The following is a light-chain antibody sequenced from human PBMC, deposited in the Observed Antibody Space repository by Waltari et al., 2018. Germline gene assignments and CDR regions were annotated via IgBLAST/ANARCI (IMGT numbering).Light chain of an antibody. CDR2: RAS. Sequence: VSPGERVTLSCRASQSISDNLAWYHQKPGQAPRLLIYRASTRDTGIPARFSGSGSGTEFSLTISSLQSEDFGVYYCQQYNNWPPRDTFGQGTKVEI. V-gene: IGKV3D-15*01. CDR3: QQYNNWPPRDT. CDR1: QSISDN. J-gene: IGKJ2*01.